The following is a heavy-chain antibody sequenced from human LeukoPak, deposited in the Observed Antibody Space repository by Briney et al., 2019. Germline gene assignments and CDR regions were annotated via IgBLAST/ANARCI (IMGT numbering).Heavy chain of an antibody. D-gene: IGHD3-10*01. CDR1: GFTFSDYY. CDR2: ISSSGSTI. V-gene: IGHV3-11*01. Sequence: GGSLRLSCAASGFTFSDYYMSWIRQAPGKGLEWVSYISSSGSTIYYADSVKGRFTISRDNAKNSLYLQMNSLRAEDTAVYYCARDGCPSMHLRGASDAFDIWGQGTMVTVSS. CDR3: ARDGCPSMHLRGASDAFDI. J-gene: IGHJ3*02.